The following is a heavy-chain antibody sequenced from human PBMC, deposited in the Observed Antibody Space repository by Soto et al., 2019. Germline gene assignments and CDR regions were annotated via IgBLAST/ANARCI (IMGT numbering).Heavy chain of an antibody. CDR1: GYTLTALS. V-gene: IGHV1-24*01. J-gene: IGHJ3*02. CDR3: ATVGTDIVVVPAAIACFACLAI. D-gene: IGHD2-2*02. Sequence: GASVKVSCKVSGYTLTALSMHWVRQAPGKGLEWMGGFDPEDGETIYAQKFQGRVTMTEDTSTDTAYMELSSLRSEDTAVYYCATVGTDIVVVPAAIACFACLAIWGQGTMVTVSS. CDR2: FDPEDGET.